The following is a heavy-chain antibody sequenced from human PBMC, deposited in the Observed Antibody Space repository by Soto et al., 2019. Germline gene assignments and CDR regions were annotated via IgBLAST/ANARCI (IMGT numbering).Heavy chain of an antibody. CDR2: ISTYNGDA. J-gene: IGHJ4*02. Sequence: QVQLVQSGAEVKKPGASVKVSCKASGYTFSTYGISWVRQAPGQGLEWLGWISTYNGDANYAQKLQGRVTMTTDTSTRTAYMDLRSLRSDDTAVYYCARSLMGIRREDVFDYWGQGTLVTVSS. V-gene: IGHV1-18*04. CDR3: ARSLMGIRREDVFDY. CDR1: GYTFSTYG. D-gene: IGHD7-27*01.